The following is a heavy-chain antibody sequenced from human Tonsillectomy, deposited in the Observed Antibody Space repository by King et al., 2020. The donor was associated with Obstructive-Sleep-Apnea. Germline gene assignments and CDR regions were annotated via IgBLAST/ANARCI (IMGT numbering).Heavy chain of an antibody. Sequence: VQLVESGGGLVQPGGSLRLSCAASGFTFINYAMSWVRQAPGKGLEWVSAISGSGGSSYSADSVKGRFTISRDNSKNTLYLQMNSLRAEDTAVYYCAKEGLGEREMATIYWGFDYWGQGTLVTVSS. D-gene: IGHD5-24*01. CDR3: AKEGLGEREMATIYWGFDY. CDR1: GFTFINYA. J-gene: IGHJ4*02. CDR2: ISGSGGSS. V-gene: IGHV3-23*04.